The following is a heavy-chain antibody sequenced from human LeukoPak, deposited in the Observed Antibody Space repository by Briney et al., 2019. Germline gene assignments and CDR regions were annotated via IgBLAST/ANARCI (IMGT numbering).Heavy chain of an antibody. CDR3: ARCTSCSEVGTFDY. V-gene: IGHV4-59*01. CDR1: GGSISSYY. CDR2: IYYSGST. J-gene: IGHJ4*02. Sequence: PSETLSLTCTVPGGSISSYYWSWIRQPPGKGLEWIGYIYYSGSTNYNPSLKSRVTISVDTSKNQFSLKLSSVTAADTAVYYCARCTSCSEVGTFDYWGQGTLVTVSS. D-gene: IGHD2-2*01.